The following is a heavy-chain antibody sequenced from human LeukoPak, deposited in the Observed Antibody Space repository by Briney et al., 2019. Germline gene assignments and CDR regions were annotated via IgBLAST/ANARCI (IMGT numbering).Heavy chain of an antibody. V-gene: IGHV3-15*01. D-gene: IGHD3-16*01. CDR3: TTDPFDYGDYYYDIDV. Sequence: GGSLRLSCRASVFAFRNAWMNWVRQAPGKGLEWVGRIKTKTHGGTTDYAAPVKGRFTISRDDSEKTLYLQMNSLKTEDTAIYYCTTDPFDYGDYYYDIDVWGQGTAVTVSS. J-gene: IGHJ6*02. CDR2: IKTKTHGGTT. CDR1: VFAFRNAW.